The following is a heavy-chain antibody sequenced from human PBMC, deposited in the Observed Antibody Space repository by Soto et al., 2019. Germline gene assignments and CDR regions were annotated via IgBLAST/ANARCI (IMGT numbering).Heavy chain of an antibody. V-gene: IGHV3-23*01. CDR2: ISGSGDST. Sequence: EVQLLDSGGGLVQPGGSLRLSCAASGFTFSSYAINWVRQAPGKGLEWVSVISGSGDSTYYADSVKGRFTVSRDNSKNTLYLQMNCLRVEGTGVYYCARSGPGTDFDYWGQGTLVTVSS. CDR1: GFTFSSYA. D-gene: IGHD6-13*01. J-gene: IGHJ4*02. CDR3: ARSGPGTDFDY.